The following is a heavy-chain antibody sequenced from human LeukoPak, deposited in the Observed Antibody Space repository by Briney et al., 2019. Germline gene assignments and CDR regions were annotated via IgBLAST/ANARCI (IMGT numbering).Heavy chain of an antibody. CDR3: ARFSPSGGSGSYAIDY. J-gene: IGHJ4*02. CDR2: INHSGST. Sequence: PSETLSLTCAVYGGSFSGYYWSWIRQPPGKGLEWIGEINHSGSTNYNPSLKSRVTISVDTSKNQFSLKLSPVTAADTAVYYCARFSPSGGSGSYAIDYWGQGTLVTVSS. D-gene: IGHD3-10*01. CDR1: GGSFSGYY. V-gene: IGHV4-34*01.